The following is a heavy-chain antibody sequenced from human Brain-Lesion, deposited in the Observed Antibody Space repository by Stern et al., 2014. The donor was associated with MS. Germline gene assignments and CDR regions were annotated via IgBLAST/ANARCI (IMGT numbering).Heavy chain of an antibody. V-gene: IGHV3-7*01. Sequence: VQLVESGGGLVKPGGSLRLSCAASGFTFNNYWITWVRQAPGKGLEWVANIKNDGSEKFYVNSVMARFTISRNNAPNSLDMQSNALKAEDTAVYYCARDDTSSSWYNYWGQGTLVTVSS. CDR3: ARDDTSSSWYNY. J-gene: IGHJ4*02. CDR1: GFTFNNYW. D-gene: IGHD6-13*01. CDR2: IKNDGSEK.